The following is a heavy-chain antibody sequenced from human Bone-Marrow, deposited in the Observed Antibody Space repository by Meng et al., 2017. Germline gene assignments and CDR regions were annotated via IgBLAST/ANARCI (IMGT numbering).Heavy chain of an antibody. CDR2: IYHSGST. Sequence: LPQRGQGSVNPTRTRSLLVVYLGGSIGSSNGLSWVRPPPGKGLEWIGEIYHSGSTNYNPSLKSRVTISVDKSKNQFSLKLSSVTAADTAVYYCARDSRTYYYDSSGYTFDYWGQGTLVTVSS. CDR3: ARDSRTYYYDSSGYTFDY. D-gene: IGHD3-22*01. J-gene: IGHJ4*02. V-gene: IGHV4-4*02. CDR1: GGSIGSSNG.